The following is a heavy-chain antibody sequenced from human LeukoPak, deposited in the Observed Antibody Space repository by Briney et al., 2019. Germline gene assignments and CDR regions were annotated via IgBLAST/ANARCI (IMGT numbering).Heavy chain of an antibody. J-gene: IGHJ4*02. CDR2: IYGSGTT. CDR3: ARQTGSGLFILP. V-gene: IGHV4-4*07. D-gene: IGHD3/OR15-3a*01. CDR1: GGSISSY. Sequence: SETLSLTCTVSGGSISSYWSWIRQPAGKGLEWIGRIYGSGTTTYNPSLKSRVSMSIDTSKNQFSLRLTSVTAADTAVYYCARQTGSGLFILPGGQGTLVTVSS.